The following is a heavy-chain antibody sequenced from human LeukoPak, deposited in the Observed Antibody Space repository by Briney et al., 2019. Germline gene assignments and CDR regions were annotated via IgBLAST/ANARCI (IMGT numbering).Heavy chain of an antibody. J-gene: IGHJ4*02. CDR2: IYYSGST. Sequence: SETLSLTCTVSGGSISSSSYYWGWIRQPPGKGLEWIGSIYYSGSTYYNPSLKSRVTISVDTSKNQFSLKLSSVTAADTAVYYCARTYYDFWSGTASFDYWGQGTLVTVSS. CDR3: ARTYYDFWSGTASFDY. D-gene: IGHD3-3*01. CDR1: GGSISSSSYY. V-gene: IGHV4-39*07.